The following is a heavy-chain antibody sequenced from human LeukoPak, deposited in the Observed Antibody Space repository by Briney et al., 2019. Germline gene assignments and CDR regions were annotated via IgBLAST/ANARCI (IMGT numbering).Heavy chain of an antibody. Sequence: GESLKISCKGSGYSFTTYWIGWVRQMPGKGLEWMGIIYPGDSDTRYSPSFQGQVTISADQSVTTAYLEWNSLKASDTALYYCVRQGLQSGTYPAYWGPGTLVTVSS. D-gene: IGHD1-26*01. CDR2: IYPGDSDT. CDR3: VRQGLQSGTYPAY. V-gene: IGHV5-51*01. J-gene: IGHJ4*02. CDR1: GYSFTTYW.